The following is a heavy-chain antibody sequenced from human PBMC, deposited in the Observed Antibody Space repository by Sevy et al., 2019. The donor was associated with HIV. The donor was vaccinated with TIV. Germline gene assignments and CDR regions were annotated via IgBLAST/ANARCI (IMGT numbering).Heavy chain of an antibody. J-gene: IGHJ4*02. Sequence: GGSLRLSCAASGFAFYDYSMSWIRQAPGKGLEWVATLSFGCGKRKYADSVKGRFTISRDNSKNSFYLQMDNLRVEDTALYYCAREGCTRPHDYWGQGTRGTVSS. CDR2: LSFGCGKR. V-gene: IGHV3-23*01. CDR3: AREGCTRPHDY. CDR1: GFAFYDYS. D-gene: IGHD2-8*01.